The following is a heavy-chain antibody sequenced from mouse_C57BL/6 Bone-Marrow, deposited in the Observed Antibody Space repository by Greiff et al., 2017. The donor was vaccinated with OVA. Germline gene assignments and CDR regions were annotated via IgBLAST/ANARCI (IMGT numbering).Heavy chain of an antibody. CDR2: IHPSDSDT. D-gene: IGHD2-5*01. V-gene: IGHV1-74*01. J-gene: IGHJ2*01. CDR3: AITPPYSNLLNFDY. Sequence: VKLQQPGAELVKPGASVKVSCKASGYTFTSYWMHWVKQRPGQGLEWIGRIHPSDSDTNYNQKFKGKATLTVDKSSSTAYMQLSSLTSEDSAVYYCAITPPYSNLLNFDYWGQGTTLTVSS. CDR1: GYTFTSYW.